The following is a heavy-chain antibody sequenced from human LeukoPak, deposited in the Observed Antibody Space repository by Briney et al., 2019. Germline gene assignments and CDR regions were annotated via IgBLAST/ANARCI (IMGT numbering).Heavy chain of an antibody. J-gene: IGHJ4*02. V-gene: IGHV3-23*01. CDR1: GFTFSNAW. CDR2: ISGSGGST. D-gene: IGHD3-3*01. Sequence: GGSLRLSCAASGFTFSNAWMSWVRQAPGKGLEWVSAISGSGGSTYYADSVKGRFTISRDNSKNTLYLQMNSLRAEDTAVYYCASGVVIIYPDFDYWGQGTLVTVSS. CDR3: ASGVVIIYPDFDY.